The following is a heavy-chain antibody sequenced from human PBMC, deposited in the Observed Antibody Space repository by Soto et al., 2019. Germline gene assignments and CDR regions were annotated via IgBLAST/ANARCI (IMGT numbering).Heavy chain of an antibody. Sequence: EVQLVESGGGLVKPGGSLRLSCAASGFSFSDAWLNWVRQAPGKGLEWVGRVKSKTDGETADYATFVKGRFTISRDDSKNALYLQMNSLKTEYTAVYYCAAERAYFHDSNGYLSIDFLGQGTLVTVSS. V-gene: IGHV3-15*07. CDR2: VKSKTDGETA. CDR3: AAERAYFHDSNGYLSIDF. J-gene: IGHJ4*02. CDR1: GFSFSDAW. D-gene: IGHD3-22*01.